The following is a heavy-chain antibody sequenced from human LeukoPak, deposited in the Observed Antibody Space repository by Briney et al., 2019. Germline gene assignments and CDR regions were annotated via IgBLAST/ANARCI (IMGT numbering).Heavy chain of an antibody. J-gene: IGHJ5*02. V-gene: IGHV1-2*06. Sequence: ASVKVSCKASGYTLTGYYTHWVRQAPGQGLEWMGRINPNSGGTNYAQKFQGRVTITRDTSISTAYMELSRLRSDDTAVYYCARDPVPLGYCSSGSCYTQFDPWGQGTLVTVSS. CDR3: ARDPVPLGYCSSGSCYTQFDP. CDR2: INPNSGGT. CDR1: GYTLTGYY. D-gene: IGHD2-15*01.